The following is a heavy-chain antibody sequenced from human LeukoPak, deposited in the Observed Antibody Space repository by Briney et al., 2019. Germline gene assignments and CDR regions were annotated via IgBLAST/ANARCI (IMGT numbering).Heavy chain of an antibody. CDR1: RFTFSDFW. V-gene: IGHV3-74*01. J-gene: IGHJ6*02. CDR2: INTDGTST. D-gene: IGHD3-10*01. Sequence: GGSLRLSCAVSRFTFSDFWMHWVRQAPGKGLVWVSRINTDGTSTTYADSVKGRFTIARDNAKNTPYLQMNSLRAEDTAVYFCTRAAMVRGADFYYYGMDVWGQGTTVTVSS. CDR3: TRAAMVRGADFYYYGMDV.